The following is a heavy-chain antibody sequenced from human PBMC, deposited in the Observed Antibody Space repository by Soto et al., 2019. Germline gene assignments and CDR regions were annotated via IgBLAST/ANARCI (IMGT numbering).Heavy chain of an antibody. D-gene: IGHD3-16*02. CDR3: ARGPYDYVWGSDPPHFDY. CDR2: ISSSGSTI. J-gene: IGHJ4*02. V-gene: IGHV3-11*01. CDR1: GFTFSDYY. Sequence: QVQLVESGGGLVKPGGSLRLSCAASGFTFSDYYMSWIRQAPGKGLEWVSYISSSGSTIYYADSVKGRFTISRDNAKNSLDLQMNGLRAEDTAVYYCARGPYDYVWGSDPPHFDYWGQGTLVTVSS.